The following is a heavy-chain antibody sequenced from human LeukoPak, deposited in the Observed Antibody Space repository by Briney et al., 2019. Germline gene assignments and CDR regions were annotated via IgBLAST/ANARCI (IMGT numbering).Heavy chain of an antibody. J-gene: IGHJ4*02. V-gene: IGHV4-59*08. CDR2: IYSSGST. CDR3: ARRAVAENYFDY. Sequence: SETLSLTCTVSGGSITSYYWSWIRQPPGKGLEWIGYIYSSGSTTYNPSLRSRVTISVDTSKNQFSLRLTSVTAADTAVYYCARRAVAENYFDYWGQGTLVTDSS. D-gene: IGHD6-19*01. CDR1: GGSITSYY.